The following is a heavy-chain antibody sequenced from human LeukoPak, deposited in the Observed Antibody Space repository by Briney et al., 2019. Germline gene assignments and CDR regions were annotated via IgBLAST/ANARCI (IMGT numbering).Heavy chain of an antibody. CDR2: IYYSGST. CDR3: ASYTDAFDI. J-gene: IGHJ3*02. V-gene: IGHV4-39*07. D-gene: IGHD2-2*02. CDR1: GGSIRSSSYY. Sequence: SETLSLTCTVAGGSIRSSSYYWGWIRQPPGKGLEWIGSIYYSGSTYYNPSLKSRVTISVDTSKNQFSLKLSSVTAADTAVYYCASYTDAFDIWGQGTMVTVSS.